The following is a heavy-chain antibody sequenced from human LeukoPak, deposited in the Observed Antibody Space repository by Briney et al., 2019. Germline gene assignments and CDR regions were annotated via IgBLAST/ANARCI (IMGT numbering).Heavy chain of an antibody. CDR2: IKQDGSEK. Sequence: GGSLRLSCAASGFTFSSYWMSWVRQAPGKGLEWVANIKQDGSEKYYVDSVKGRFTISRDNAKNSLYLQMNSLRAEDTAVYYCARVTRTGSTPTFDYWGQGTLVTVSS. V-gene: IGHV3-7*01. CDR1: GFTFSSYW. D-gene: IGHD3-10*01. J-gene: IGHJ4*02. CDR3: ARVTRTGSTPTFDY.